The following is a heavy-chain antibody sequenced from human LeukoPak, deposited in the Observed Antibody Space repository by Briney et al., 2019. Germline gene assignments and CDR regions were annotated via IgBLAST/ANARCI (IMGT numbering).Heavy chain of an antibody. Sequence: PVGSLRLSCAASGFTLGEYYMSWIRQAPGKGLEWVSSSGTTSGYTAYADSVKGRFTISRDNDKYSLYLQMNSLRAEDTAVYYCARGGRTRFDSWGQGTLVTVSS. J-gene: IGHJ5*01. CDR1: GFTLGEYY. CDR2: SGTTSGYT. CDR3: ARGGRTRFDS. V-gene: IGHV3-11*05. D-gene: IGHD2-15*01.